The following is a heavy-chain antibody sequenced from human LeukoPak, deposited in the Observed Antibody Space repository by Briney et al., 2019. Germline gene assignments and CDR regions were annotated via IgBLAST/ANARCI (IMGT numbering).Heavy chain of an antibody. CDR3: AREDHSKYEY. CDR1: GFTFSSYW. V-gene: IGHV3-7*01. Sequence: PAGSLRLSCVASGFTFSSYWMSWVRKAQGKGRGWVASIKQDGGETFYVDSVKGRFTISRDNAKDALYLQRNSLRAGDTAVYYCAREDHSKYEYGGQGTLVTVSS. J-gene: IGHJ4*02. D-gene: IGHD4-11*01. CDR2: IKQDGGET.